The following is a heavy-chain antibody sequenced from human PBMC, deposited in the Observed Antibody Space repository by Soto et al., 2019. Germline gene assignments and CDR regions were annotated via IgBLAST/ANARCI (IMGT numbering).Heavy chain of an antibody. CDR3: ARGYYDYIWGGKNNGAFDI. Sequence: QVQLQESGPGLVKPSQTLSLTCTVSGGSISSGGYYWSWIRQHPGKGLEWIGYLYYSGSTYYNPSLKSRVTISVDTSKNQFSLKLSSVTAADTAVYYCARGYYDYIWGGKNNGAFDIWGQGTMVTVSS. J-gene: IGHJ3*02. D-gene: IGHD3-16*01. V-gene: IGHV4-31*03. CDR2: LYYSGST. CDR1: GGSISSGGYY.